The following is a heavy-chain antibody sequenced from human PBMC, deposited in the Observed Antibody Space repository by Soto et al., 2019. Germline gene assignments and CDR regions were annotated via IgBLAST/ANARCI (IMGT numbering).Heavy chain of an antibody. CDR2: ISSSSSTI. Sequence: TGGSLRLSCAASGFTFSSYSMNWVRQAPGKGLEWVSYISSSSSTIYYADSVKGRFTISRDNAKNSLYLQMNSLRAEDTAVYYCAREDGLLNWFDPLGHGTLVTVSS. V-gene: IGHV3-48*01. CDR1: GFTFSSYS. J-gene: IGHJ5*02. D-gene: IGHD1-26*01. CDR3: AREDGLLNWFDP.